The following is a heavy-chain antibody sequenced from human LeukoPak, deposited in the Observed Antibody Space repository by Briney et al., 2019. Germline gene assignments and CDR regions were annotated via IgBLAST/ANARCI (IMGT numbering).Heavy chain of an antibody. J-gene: IGHJ4*02. CDR2: MNCNSGGI. CDR3: ARTSIAARRADFDY. D-gene: IGHD6-6*01. CDR1: GSSCTGYC. Sequence: SVNVSCKSSGSSCTGYCIDWRRQGQAQGLGWMGRMNCNSGGISYAQKFQGRVTLTRDTPARTVLMELHRLTSDDAAGYYCARTSIAARRADFDYWGQGTVVTVAS. V-gene: IGHV1-2*06.